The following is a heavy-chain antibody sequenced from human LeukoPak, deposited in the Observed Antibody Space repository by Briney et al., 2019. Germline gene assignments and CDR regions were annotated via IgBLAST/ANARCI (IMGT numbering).Heavy chain of an antibody. J-gene: IGHJ4*02. CDR1: GFTFSSYS. Sequence: PGGSLRLSCAASGFTFSSYSMNWVRQAPGKGLEWVSSISSSSSYIYYADSVKGRFTISGDNAKNSLYLQMNSLRAEDTAVYYCARALGSPNYFDYWGQGTLVTVSS. D-gene: IGHD3-16*01. V-gene: IGHV3-21*01. CDR3: ARALGSPNYFDY. CDR2: ISSSSSYI.